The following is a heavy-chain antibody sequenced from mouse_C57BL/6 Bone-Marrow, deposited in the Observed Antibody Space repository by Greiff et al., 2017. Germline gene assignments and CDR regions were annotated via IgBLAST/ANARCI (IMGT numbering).Heavy chain of an antibody. CDR1: GYAFSSYW. CDR2: IYPGDGDT. V-gene: IGHV1-80*01. Sequence: QVQLKQSGAELVKPGASVKISCKASGYAFSSYWMNWVKQRPGKGLEWIGQIYPGDGDTNYNGKFKGKATLTADKSSSTAYMQLSSLTSEDSAVYFCARKIFITPPYAMDYWGQGTSVTVSS. D-gene: IGHD1-1*01. CDR3: ARKIFITPPYAMDY. J-gene: IGHJ4*01.